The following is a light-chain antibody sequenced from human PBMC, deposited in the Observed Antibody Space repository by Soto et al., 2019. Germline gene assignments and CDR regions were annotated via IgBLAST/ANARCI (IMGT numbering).Light chain of an antibody. J-gene: IGKJ4*01. Sequence: EIVMTQSPATLSLSPGERATLSCRASLSVSSDLAWYRQKPGQAPRLLIYRASTRATGIPARFSGSGFGTDFTLTISSLQSEDFAVYYCQQYNNWPLTFGGGTKVEIK. CDR1: LSVSSD. CDR3: QQYNNWPLT. CDR2: RAS. V-gene: IGKV3-15*01.